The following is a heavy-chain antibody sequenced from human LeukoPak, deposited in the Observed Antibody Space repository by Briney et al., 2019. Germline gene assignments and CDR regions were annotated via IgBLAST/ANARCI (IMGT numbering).Heavy chain of an antibody. CDR2: INPNSGGT. J-gene: IGHJ4*02. Sequence: GASVKVSCKASGYTFTGYYMHWVRQAPGQGLAWMGWINPNSGGTNYAQKFQGRVTMTRDTSISTAYMELSRLRSDDTAVYYCASGDSYYYDSSGYWYYWGQGTLVTVSS. CDR3: ASGDSYYYDSSGYWYY. CDR1: GYTFTGYY. V-gene: IGHV1-2*02. D-gene: IGHD3-22*01.